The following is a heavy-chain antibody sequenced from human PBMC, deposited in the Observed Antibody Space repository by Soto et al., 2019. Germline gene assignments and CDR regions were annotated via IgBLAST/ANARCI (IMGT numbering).Heavy chain of an antibody. CDR2: IYPGDSDT. CDR1: GHNFPTYW. D-gene: IGHD6-13*01. V-gene: IGHV5-51*01. Sequence: PGESLKISCKGSGHNFPTYWIAWVRQMPGKGLEWMGIIYPGDSDTTYSPSFQGQVTISADKSISTAYLQWNSLKASDTAMYYCARQLISSWDLDYWGQGTLVTVSS. J-gene: IGHJ4*02. CDR3: ARQLISSWDLDY.